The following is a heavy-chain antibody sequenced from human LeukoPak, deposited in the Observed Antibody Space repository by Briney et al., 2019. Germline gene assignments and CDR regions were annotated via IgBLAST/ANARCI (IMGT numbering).Heavy chain of an antibody. CDR2: ITGSDDIT. J-gene: IGHJ4*01. CDR1: GFIFSNYA. Sequence: GASLRLSCAASGFIFSNYAMSWVRQAPGKGLEWVSAITGSDDITYYADSVKGRFTISRDNSKNTLYLQMNTLRVEDTAVYYCAKWGDYDILTGYYDSDYWGHGTLVTVSS. CDR3: AKWGDYDILTGYYDSDY. D-gene: IGHD3-9*01. V-gene: IGHV3-23*01.